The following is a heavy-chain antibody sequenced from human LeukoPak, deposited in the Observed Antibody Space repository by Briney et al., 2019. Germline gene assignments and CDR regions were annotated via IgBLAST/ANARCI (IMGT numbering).Heavy chain of an antibody. J-gene: IGHJ4*02. CDR3: ATLTTVVTAYYFDY. D-gene: IGHD4-23*01. CDR2: IYHSGST. CDR1: GGSISSGGYS. V-gene: IGHV4-30-2*01. Sequence: SETLSLTCAVSGGSISSGGYSWSWIRQPPGKGLEWIGYIYHSGSTYYNPSLKSRVTISLDTSKSQFSLKLTSVTAADTAVYYCATLTTVVTAYYFDYWGQGTLVTVS.